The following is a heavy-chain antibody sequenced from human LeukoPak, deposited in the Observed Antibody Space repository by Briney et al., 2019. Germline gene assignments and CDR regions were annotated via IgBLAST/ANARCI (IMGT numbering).Heavy chain of an antibody. V-gene: IGHV3-21*01. J-gene: IGHJ3*02. D-gene: IGHD3-22*01. CDR3: ARVDDYYDSSGYPYWGRGAFDI. CDR2: ISSSSSYI. Sequence: PGGSLRLSCAASGFTFSSYSMNWVRQAPGKGLEWVSSISSSSSYIYYADSVKGRLTISRDNAKNSLYLQMNSLRAEDTAVYYCARVDDYYDSSGYPYWGRGAFDIWGQGTMVTVSS. CDR1: GFTFSSYS.